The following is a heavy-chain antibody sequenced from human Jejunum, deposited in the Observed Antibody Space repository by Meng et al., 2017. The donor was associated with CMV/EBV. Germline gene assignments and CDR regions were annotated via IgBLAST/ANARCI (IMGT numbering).Heavy chain of an antibody. CDR2: IKQDGSEK. CDR1: GFTFGTYW. J-gene: IGHJ4*02. V-gene: IGHV3-7*01. Sequence: SCAASGFTFGTYWMTWVRQAPGKGLEWVANIKQDGSEKYYVDSVKGRFTISRDNAKNSLFLQMNSLRAEDTAMYYCARNARGSGYWGQGTLVTVSS. D-gene: IGHD3-10*01. CDR3: ARNARGSGY.